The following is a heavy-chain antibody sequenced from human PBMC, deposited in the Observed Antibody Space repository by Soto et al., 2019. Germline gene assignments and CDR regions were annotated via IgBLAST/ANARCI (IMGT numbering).Heavy chain of an antibody. V-gene: IGHV1-69*13. CDR2: IIPIFGTA. D-gene: IGHD1-7*01. Sequence: GASVKVSCKASGGTFSSYAISWVRQAPGQGLEWMGGIIPIFGTANNAQKFQGRVTVTEDESTSTAYMELSSLGAEDTAVYYCARGITGTVYNWFDPWGQGTLVTVSS. CDR3: ARGITGTVYNWFDP. J-gene: IGHJ5*02. CDR1: GGTFSSYA.